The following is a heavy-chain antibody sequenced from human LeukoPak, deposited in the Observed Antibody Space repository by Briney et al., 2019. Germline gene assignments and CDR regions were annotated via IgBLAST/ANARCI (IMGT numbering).Heavy chain of an antibody. CDR1: GFTFSDAW. D-gene: IGHD1-26*01. CDR3: TTGGSYFDY. V-gene: IGHV3-15*01. Sequence: GGSLRLSCAASGFTFSDAWMSWVRQAPGKGLEWVGRIRSNTDGGTTDCAAPVKGRFIISRDDSKNTLYLQMNSLKPDDTAVYYCTTGGSYFDYWGQGTLVTVSS. CDR2: IRSNTDGGTT. J-gene: IGHJ4*02.